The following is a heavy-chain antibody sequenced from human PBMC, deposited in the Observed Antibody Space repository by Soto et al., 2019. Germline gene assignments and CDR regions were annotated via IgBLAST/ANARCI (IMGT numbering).Heavy chain of an antibody. CDR2: ISAYNGNT. Sequence: QVQLVQSGAEVKKPGASVKVSCKASGYTFTIYGISWVRQAPGQGLEWMGWISAYNGNTNYAQKLQGRVTMTTAPTASTASMELRRLRSAATAVYYCARDRGIAAAPWGQGTLVTVSS. CDR3: ARDRGIAAAP. D-gene: IGHD6-13*01. CDR1: GYTFTIYG. V-gene: IGHV1-18*01. J-gene: IGHJ4*02.